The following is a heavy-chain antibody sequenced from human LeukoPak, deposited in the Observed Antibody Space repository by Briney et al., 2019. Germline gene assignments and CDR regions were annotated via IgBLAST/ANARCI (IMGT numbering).Heavy chain of an antibody. J-gene: IGHJ4*02. CDR1: GYTFTSYG. CDR3: ARDISMVRGVSGY. CDR2: IRDYKQNT. V-gene: IGHV1-18*01. Sequence: ASVKVSCTASGYTFTSYGISWVRQAPGQRLVWERCIRDYKQNTNDAQKLQGRVTMTTDTTTSTAYMELRSLRYDDTAVYYCARDISMVRGVSGYWGQGTLVTVSS. D-gene: IGHD3-10*01.